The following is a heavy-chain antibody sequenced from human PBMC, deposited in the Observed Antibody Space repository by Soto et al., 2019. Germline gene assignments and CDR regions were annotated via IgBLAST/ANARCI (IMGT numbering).Heavy chain of an antibody. V-gene: IGHV3-23*01. D-gene: IGHD3-3*01. CDR2: ISGSGGST. CDR1: GFTFSSYA. Sequence: GGSLRLSCAASGFTFSSYAMSWVRQAPGKGLEWVSAISGSGGSTYYADSVKGRFTISRDNSKNTLYLQMNSLRAEDTAVYYCAKDRGFWSGYNGDYFDYWGQGTLVTVSS. J-gene: IGHJ4*02. CDR3: AKDRGFWSGYNGDYFDY.